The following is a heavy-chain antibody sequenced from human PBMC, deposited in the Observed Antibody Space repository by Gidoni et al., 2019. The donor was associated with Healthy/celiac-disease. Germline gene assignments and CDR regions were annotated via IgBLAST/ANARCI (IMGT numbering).Heavy chain of an antibody. CDR3: ARERPDSSGYYYGGGKDAFDI. V-gene: IGHV4-34*01. D-gene: IGHD3-22*01. CDR1: GGSFSGSY. J-gene: IGHJ3*02. CDR2: INHSGST. Sequence: QVQLQQWGAGLLKPSETLSLTCAVYGGSFSGSYWSWIRQPTGKGLEWIGEINHSGSTNYNPSLKSRVTISVDTSKNQFSLKLSSVTAADTAVYYCARERPDSSGYYYGGGKDAFDIWGQGTMVTVSS.